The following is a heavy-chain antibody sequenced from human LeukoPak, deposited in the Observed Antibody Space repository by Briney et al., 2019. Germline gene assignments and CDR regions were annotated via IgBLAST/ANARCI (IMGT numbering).Heavy chain of an antibody. CDR2: INHSGST. J-gene: IGHJ4*02. CDR1: GGSFSGYY. CDR3: ARGLGGYDY. D-gene: IGHD1-26*01. Sequence: SEILSLTCAVYGGSFSGYYWSWIRQPPVKGLEWIGEINHSGSTNYNPSLKSRVTISVDTSKNQFSLKLSSVTAADTAVYYCARGLGGYDYWGQGTLVTVSS. V-gene: IGHV4-34*01.